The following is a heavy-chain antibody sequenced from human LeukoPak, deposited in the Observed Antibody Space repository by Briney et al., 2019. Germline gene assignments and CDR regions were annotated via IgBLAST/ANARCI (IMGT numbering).Heavy chain of an antibody. CDR3: ARATAFFDI. J-gene: IGHJ3*02. CDR2: IYYSGST. V-gene: IGHV4-59*01. CDR1: GGSISSYY. Sequence: SETLSLTCTVSGGSISSYYWSWIRQPPGKGLEWIGYIYYSGSTDYNPSLKSRVTISVDTSKNQFSLKLTSVTAADTAVYYCARATAFFDIWGQGTMVTVSS.